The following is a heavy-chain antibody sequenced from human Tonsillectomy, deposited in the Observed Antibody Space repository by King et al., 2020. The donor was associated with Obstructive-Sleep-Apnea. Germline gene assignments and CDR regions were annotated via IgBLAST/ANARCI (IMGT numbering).Heavy chain of an antibody. V-gene: IGHV3-21*01. CDR2: ISSNSSYI. CDR1: GFTISSHS. Sequence: VQLVESGGGLVKPGGSLRLSCAASGFTISSHSMNLVRQAPGEGLEMVSSISSNSSYIYYADSVKVRFTISRDNAKTSLYLQMNSLGAEDTAVYYWARAFGFGKFSLGMDVWGQGTTVTVSS. CDR3: ARAFGFGKFSLGMDV. D-gene: IGHD3-10*01. J-gene: IGHJ6*02.